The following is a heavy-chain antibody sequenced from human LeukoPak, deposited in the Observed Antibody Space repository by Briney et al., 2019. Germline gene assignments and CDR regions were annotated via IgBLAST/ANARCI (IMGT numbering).Heavy chain of an antibody. J-gene: IGHJ4*02. D-gene: IGHD1-26*01. V-gene: IGHV6-1*01. CDR2: TYYRSKWYN. CDR1: GDSVSSNSAA. CDR3: ARGTWSYYYFDY. Sequence: SQTLSLTCALSGDSVSSNSAAWNSIRPSPSRGLEWLGRTYYRSKWYNDYAVSVKSRITINPDTSKNQFSLQLNSVTPEDTAVYYCARGTWSYYYFDYWGQGTLVTVSS.